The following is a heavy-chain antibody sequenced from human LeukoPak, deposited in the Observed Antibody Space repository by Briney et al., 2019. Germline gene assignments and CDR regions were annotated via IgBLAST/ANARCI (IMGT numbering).Heavy chain of an antibody. CDR1: GFTFSSYA. D-gene: IGHD3-10*01. V-gene: IGHV3-23*01. Sequence: GGSLRLSCAASGFTFSSYAMSWVRQAPGKGLEWVSAISGSGGSTYHADSVKGRFTISRDNSKNTLYLQMNSLRAEDTAVYYCARESTMVRGRLERHAFDIWGQGTMVTVSS. CDR3: ARESTMVRGRLERHAFDI. J-gene: IGHJ3*02. CDR2: ISGSGGST.